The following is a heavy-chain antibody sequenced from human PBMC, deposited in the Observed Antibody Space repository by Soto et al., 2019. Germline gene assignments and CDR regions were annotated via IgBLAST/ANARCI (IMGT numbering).Heavy chain of an antibody. J-gene: IGHJ4*01. V-gene: IGHV3-30*03. Sequence: QVQLVESGGGVVQPGTSLSLSCKASGFIFRDYLIHWFRQAPGKGLEWLPVLSFDVTAEYYAASTRGRFTISRDIPKSTTYLVINNVRREDTAMYYCARVATRLQSMEVLEYWGHVTLVTVPS. CDR1: GFIFRDYL. CDR2: LSFDVTAE. CDR3: ARVATRLQSMEVLEY. D-gene: IGHD2-21*02.